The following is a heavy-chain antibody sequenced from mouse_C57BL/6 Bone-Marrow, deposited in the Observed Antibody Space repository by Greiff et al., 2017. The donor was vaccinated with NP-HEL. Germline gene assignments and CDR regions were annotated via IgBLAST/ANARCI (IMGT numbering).Heavy chain of an antibody. CDR3: GGALGYAMDY. CDR2: INPSTGGT. Sequence: VQLKESGPELVKPGASVKISCKASGYSFTGYYMNWVKQSPEKSLEWIGEINPSTGGTTYNQKFKAKATLTVDKSSSTAYMQLKSLTSEDSAVYYCGGALGYAMDYWGQGTSVTVSS. D-gene: IGHD4-1*01. J-gene: IGHJ4*01. V-gene: IGHV1-42*01. CDR1: GYSFTGYY.